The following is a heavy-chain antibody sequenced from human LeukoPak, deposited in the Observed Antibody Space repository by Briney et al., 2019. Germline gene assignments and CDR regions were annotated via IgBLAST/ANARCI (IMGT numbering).Heavy chain of an antibody. V-gene: IGHV3-33*06. CDR2: IWYDGSNK. CDR3: AKARVVVTAIQDY. Sequence: GGSLRLSCAASGFTFSSYGMHWVRQAPGKGLEWVAVIWYDGSNKYYADSVKGRFTISRDNSKNTLFLQMNSLRAEDTALYYCAKARVVVTAIQDYWGQGTLVTVSS. D-gene: IGHD2-21*02. J-gene: IGHJ4*02. CDR1: GFTFSSYG.